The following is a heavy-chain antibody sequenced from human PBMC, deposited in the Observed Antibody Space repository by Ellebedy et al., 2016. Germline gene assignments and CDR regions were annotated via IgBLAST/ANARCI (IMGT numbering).Heavy chain of an antibody. CDR2: ISGSGGST. Sequence: GGSLRLSCAASGFTFSSYAMSWVRQAPGKGLEWVSAISGSGGSTYYADSVKGRFTISRDNAKNSLYLQMNSLRAEDTAVYYCAREPYYYDSSGYYYYAFDIWGQGTMVTVSS. J-gene: IGHJ3*02. V-gene: IGHV3-23*01. CDR3: AREPYYYDSSGYYYYAFDI. D-gene: IGHD3-22*01. CDR1: GFTFSSYA.